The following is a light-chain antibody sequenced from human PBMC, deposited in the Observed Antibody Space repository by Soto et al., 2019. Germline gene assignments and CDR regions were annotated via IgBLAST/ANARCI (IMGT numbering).Light chain of an antibody. CDR3: QQYDNLPYT. V-gene: IGKV1-33*01. CDR1: QGISNY. CDR2: DAS. Sequence: DIQMTQSPSSLSASVGDRVTITCQASQGISNYLNWYQQKQGKPPKLLIYDASNLETGVPSRFSGSGSGTDFTFTISSLQPEDIATYYCQQYDNLPYTFGQGTKLEIK. J-gene: IGKJ2*01.